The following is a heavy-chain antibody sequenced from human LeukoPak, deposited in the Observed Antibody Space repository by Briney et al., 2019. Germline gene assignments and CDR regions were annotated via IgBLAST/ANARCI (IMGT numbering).Heavy chain of an antibody. CDR1: GYTFTGYY. Sequence: GASVKVSCKASGYTFTGYYMHWVRQAPGQGLEWMGWINPNSGGTNYAQKFQGRVTMTRDTSISTAYMELSRLRSDDTAVYYCARELIVGATTSTGYWGQGTLVTVSS. CDR2: INPNSGGT. D-gene: IGHD1-26*01. CDR3: ARELIVGATTSTGY. J-gene: IGHJ4*02. V-gene: IGHV1-2*02.